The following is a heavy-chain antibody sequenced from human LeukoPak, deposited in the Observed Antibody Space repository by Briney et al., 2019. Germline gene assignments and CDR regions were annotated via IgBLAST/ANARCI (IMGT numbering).Heavy chain of an antibody. V-gene: IGHV3-30*18. Sequence: PGRSLRLSCAASGFTFSSYGMHWARQAPGKGLEWVAVISYDGSNKYYADSVKGRFTISRDNSKNTLYLQMNSLRAEDTAVYYCAKHRGYSYGSLGMDVWGQGTTVTVSS. D-gene: IGHD5-18*01. CDR1: GFTFSSYG. J-gene: IGHJ6*02. CDR2: ISYDGSNK. CDR3: AKHRGYSYGSLGMDV.